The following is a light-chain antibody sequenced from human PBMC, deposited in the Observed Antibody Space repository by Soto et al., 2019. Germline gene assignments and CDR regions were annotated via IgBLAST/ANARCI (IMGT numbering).Light chain of an antibody. V-gene: IGKV1-39*01. CDR2: AAS. Sequence: DIQMTQSPSSLSASVGDRVTITCRASQSISSYLNWYQQKPGKPPKLLIYAASSLQSGVPSRCSGSGSGTAFTLTISSLQPEEFATYYCQQSYSTPSTVGQGTKLEIK. CDR3: QQSYSTPST. J-gene: IGKJ2*02. CDR1: QSISSY.